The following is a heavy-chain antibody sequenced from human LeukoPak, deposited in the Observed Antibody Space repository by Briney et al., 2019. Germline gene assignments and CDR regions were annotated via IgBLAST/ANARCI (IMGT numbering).Heavy chain of an antibody. J-gene: IGHJ4*02. CDR1: GFSFTSH. CDR3: VKDRYVDY. V-gene: IGHV3-64D*09. D-gene: IGHD3-16*01. CDR2: ININGGST. Sequence: GGSLRLSCLASGFSFTSHMHWVRQAPGKGLEYVSSININGGSTYHADSVKGRFTISRDNSKNTLYLQMSSLRAEDTAVYYCVKDRYVDYWGQGTLVTVSS.